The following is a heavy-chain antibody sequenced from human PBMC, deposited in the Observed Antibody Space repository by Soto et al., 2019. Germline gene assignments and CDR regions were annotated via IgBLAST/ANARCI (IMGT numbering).Heavy chain of an antibody. CDR2: IVVGSGNT. CDR3: AREGIVVVPAAPTYFDY. Sequence: SVKVSCKTSGFIFTSSAVQWVRQARGQRLEWMGRIVVGSGNTDYAQKFRNRVTITRDISTSTAYMELRSLTSEDTAIYYCAREGIVVVPAAPTYFDYWGQGTLVTVSS. J-gene: IGHJ4*02. CDR1: GFIFTSSA. D-gene: IGHD2-2*01. V-gene: IGHV1-58*01.